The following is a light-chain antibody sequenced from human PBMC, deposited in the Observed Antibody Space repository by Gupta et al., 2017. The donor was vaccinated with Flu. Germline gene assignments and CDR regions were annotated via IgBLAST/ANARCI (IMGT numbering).Light chain of an antibody. Sequence: QTVVTQEPSYLVSPGGTVTLTCGFSSGSVSTSSNPSWYQQTPGQAPRTLIYSTNTRSSGVPDRFSGSILGNKAALTITGAQADDESDYYCAVYMGSGSWVFGGGTKLTVL. CDR2: STN. J-gene: IGLJ3*02. CDR1: SGSVSTSSN. CDR3: AVYMGSGSWV. V-gene: IGLV8-61*01.